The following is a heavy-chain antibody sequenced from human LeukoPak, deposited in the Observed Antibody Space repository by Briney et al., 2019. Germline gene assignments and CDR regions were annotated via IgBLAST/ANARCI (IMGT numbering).Heavy chain of an antibody. CDR1: GYTFTTYA. J-gene: IGHJ6*03. CDR3: ARGRGDYLGLYYMDV. Sequence: GASVKVSCKASGYTFTTYAINWVRQAPGQGLEWMGWINTDTGNPTYVQGFTGRFVSSLDTSVSTAYLLISSLKSEDTAVYYCARGRGDYLGLYYMDVWGKGTTVTVSS. V-gene: IGHV7-4-1*02. CDR2: INTDTGNP. D-gene: IGHD4-17*01.